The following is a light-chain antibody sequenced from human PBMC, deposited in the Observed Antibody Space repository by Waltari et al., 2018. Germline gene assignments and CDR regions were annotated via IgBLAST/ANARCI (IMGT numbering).Light chain of an antibody. Sequence: DVQLTQSPSSLSASVGDRVTITCRARQGIRKHLACYQQRPGKNPKHLIYAASHLQSGGASRCSGSGSGTDFTLTISRLQPEDFATYYCQKYDNVPRTFGQGTTVEV. J-gene: IGKJ1*01. V-gene: IGKV1-27*01. CDR1: QGIRKH. CDR2: AAS. CDR3: QKYDNVPRT.